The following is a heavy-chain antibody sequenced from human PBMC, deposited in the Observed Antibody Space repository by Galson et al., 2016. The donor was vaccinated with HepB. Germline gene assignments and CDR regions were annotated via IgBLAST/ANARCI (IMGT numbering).Heavy chain of an antibody. D-gene: IGHD3-22*01. V-gene: IGHV4-59*01. CDR2: IFYTVST. CDR3: AALHDTNYYFNGMDV. Sequence: LSLTCTVSGGSISSYYWSWIRQPPGKGLEWIGYIFYTVSTNSNPTLKSRVTISLDASKNQFSLMLTSVTAADTAVYYCAALHDTNYYFNGMDVWGQGSTVTVSS. CDR1: GGSISSYY. J-gene: IGHJ6*02.